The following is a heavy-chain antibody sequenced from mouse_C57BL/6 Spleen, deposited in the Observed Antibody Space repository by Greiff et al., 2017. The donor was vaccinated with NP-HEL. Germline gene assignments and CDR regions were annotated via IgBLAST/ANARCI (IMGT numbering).Heavy chain of an antibody. CDR1: GFTFSSYT. D-gene: IGHD2-10*02. CDR2: ISGGGGNT. CDR3: ARRGYGNFYFDY. V-gene: IGHV5-9*01. J-gene: IGHJ2*01. Sequence: DVHLVESGGGLVKPGGSLKLSCAASGFTFSSYTMSWVRQTPEKRLEWVATISGGGGNTYYPDSVKGRFTISRDNAKNTLYLQMSSLRSEDTALYYCARRGYGNFYFDYWGQGTTLTVSS.